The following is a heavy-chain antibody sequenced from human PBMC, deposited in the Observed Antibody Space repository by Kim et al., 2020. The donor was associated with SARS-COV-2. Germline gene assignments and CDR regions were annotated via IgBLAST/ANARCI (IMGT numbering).Heavy chain of an antibody. D-gene: IGHD6-25*01. J-gene: IGHJ6*02. CDR2: ISYDGSNK. CDR1: GFTFSSYG. V-gene: IGHV3-33*05. CDR3: ARDQQRKPKAYYYYGMDV. Sequence: GGSLRLSCAASGFTFSSYGMHWVRQAPGKGLEWVAVISYDGSNKYYADSVKGRFTISRDNSKNTLYLQMNSLRAEDTAVYYCARDQQRKPKAYYYYGMDVWGQGTTVTVSS.